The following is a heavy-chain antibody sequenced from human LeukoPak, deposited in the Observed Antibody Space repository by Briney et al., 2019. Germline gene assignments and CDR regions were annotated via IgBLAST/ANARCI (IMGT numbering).Heavy chain of an antibody. D-gene: IGHD2-15*01. CDR3: ARDNPELGYCNGGGCDAISFDF. CDR1: GFIFHDHG. J-gene: IGHJ4*03. Sequence: GGSLRLSCVVSGFIFHDHGMRWVRQAPAKVLEWFSGSNWDGGVTAYSDSVKGRFTIYRDNGKYSLYLEMKTLRAEDTAIYVCARDNPELGYCNGGGCDAISFDFWGHGTLVTVSS. V-gene: IGHV3-20*01. CDR2: SNWDGGVT.